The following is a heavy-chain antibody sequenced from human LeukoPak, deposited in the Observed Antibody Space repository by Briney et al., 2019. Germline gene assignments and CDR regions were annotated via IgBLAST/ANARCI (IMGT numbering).Heavy chain of an antibody. CDR3: ASRRYSSGWYVY. J-gene: IGHJ4*02. D-gene: IGHD6-19*01. CDR1: GGSISSYY. CDR2: IYYSGST. V-gene: IGHV4-59*01. Sequence: TSETLSLTCTVSGGSISSYYWSWIRQPPGKGLEWIGYIYYSGSTNYNPSPKSRVTISVDTSKNQFSLKLSSVTAADTAVYYCASRRYSSGWYVYRGQGTLVTVSS.